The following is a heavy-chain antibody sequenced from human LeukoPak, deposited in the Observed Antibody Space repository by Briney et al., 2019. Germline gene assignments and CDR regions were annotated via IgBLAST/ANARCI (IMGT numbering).Heavy chain of an antibody. D-gene: IGHD1-26*01. Sequence: SETLSLTCAVYGGSFSGYYWSWIRQPPGKGLEWMGEINHSGSTNYNPSLKSRVTISVDTSKNQFSLKLSSVTAADTAVYYCVGYSGSYYSVDYWGQGTLVTVSS. J-gene: IGHJ4*02. CDR2: INHSGST. V-gene: IGHV4-34*01. CDR1: GGSFSGYY. CDR3: VGYSGSYYSVDY.